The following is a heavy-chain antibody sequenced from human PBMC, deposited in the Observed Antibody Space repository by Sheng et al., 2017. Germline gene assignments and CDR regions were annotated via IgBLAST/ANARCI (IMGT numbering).Heavy chain of an antibody. V-gene: IGHV3-15*01. J-gene: IGHJ6*02. CDR1: GFTFSNAW. D-gene: IGHD3-22*01. CDR3: WGDSSGFYGMDV. CDR2: IKSKTDGGTT. Sequence: EVQLVESGGGLVKPGGSLRLSCAASGFTFSNAWMSWVRQAPGKGLEWVGRIKSKTDGGTTDYAAPVKGRFTISRDDSKNTLYLQMNSLKTEDTAVYYCWGDSSGFYGMDVWGQGTTVTV.